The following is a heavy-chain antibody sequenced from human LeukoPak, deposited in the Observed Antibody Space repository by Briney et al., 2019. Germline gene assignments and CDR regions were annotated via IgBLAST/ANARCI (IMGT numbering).Heavy chain of an antibody. J-gene: IGHJ3*02. Sequence: PGGSLRLSCAASGFTFSSYGMHWVRQAPGKGLEWVAVIWYDGSNKYYADSVKGRFTISRDNSKNTLYLQMNSLRAEDTAVYYCARGGRETTLDAFDIWGQGTMVTVSS. CDR2: IWYDGSNK. CDR1: GFTFSSYG. CDR3: ARGGRETTLDAFDI. D-gene: IGHD1-7*01. V-gene: IGHV3-33*01.